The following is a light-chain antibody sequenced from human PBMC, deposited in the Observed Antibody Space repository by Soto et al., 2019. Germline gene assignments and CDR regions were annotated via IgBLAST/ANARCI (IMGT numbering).Light chain of an antibody. Sequence: QSALTQPASVSASPGQSITISCTGGKNDIGSSDYVSWYQQHPGKAPKLIIYGVSNRPSGTSDRFSGSKSGNTASLTVSGLQAEDEADYYCCSYAGSYTFVFGTGTKVTV. J-gene: IGLJ1*01. CDR1: KNDIGSSDY. CDR2: GVS. V-gene: IGLV2-14*01. CDR3: CSYAGSYTFV.